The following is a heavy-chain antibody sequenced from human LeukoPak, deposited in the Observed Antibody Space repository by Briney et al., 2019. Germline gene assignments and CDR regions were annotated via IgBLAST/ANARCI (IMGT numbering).Heavy chain of an antibody. CDR2: IKKDGSEK. CDR3: ARYIVSGDSIFGDWFDP. CDR1: GFTFSSYW. J-gene: IGHJ5*02. D-gene: IGHD4-17*01. Sequence: GGSLRLSCAASGFTFSSYWMSWVRQAPGKGLEWVANIKKDGSEKYYVDSVKGRFSISRDNAKNSLFLQMISLRAEDTAVYYCARYIVSGDSIFGDWFDPWGQGTLVTVSS. V-gene: IGHV3-7*01.